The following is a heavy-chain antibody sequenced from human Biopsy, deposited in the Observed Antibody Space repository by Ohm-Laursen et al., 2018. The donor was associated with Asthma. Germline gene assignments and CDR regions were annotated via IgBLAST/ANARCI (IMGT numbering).Heavy chain of an antibody. V-gene: IGHV1-3*01. J-gene: IGHJ3*01. D-gene: IGHD3-9*01. CDR1: GYTFINYA. Sequence: SSVTASCKASGYTFINYAIHWVRQAPGQRLEWMGWTNAGNGNTKYSQKFQGRVTITRDTSASTAYMDLSSLRSEDTAVYYCARTYYDFLTGQVNDAFALWGQGTMVTVSS. CDR2: TNAGNGNT. CDR3: ARTYYDFLTGQVNDAFAL.